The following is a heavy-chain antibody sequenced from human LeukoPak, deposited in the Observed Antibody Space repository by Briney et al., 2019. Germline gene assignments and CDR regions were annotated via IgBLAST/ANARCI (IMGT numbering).Heavy chain of an antibody. Sequence: GGSPRLSCAASGFTFSNFAMSWDSQAEGKWMEWVSTISGSGSSTYYADSVKGRFTISRDNSRNTLYLKMDDLSADDSAVYYCAKDPPRGSADAFDIWGQGTRVTASS. CDR1: GFTFSNFA. J-gene: IGHJ3*02. CDR2: ISGSGSST. CDR3: AKDPPRGSADAFDI. D-gene: IGHD2-15*01. V-gene: IGHV3-23*01.